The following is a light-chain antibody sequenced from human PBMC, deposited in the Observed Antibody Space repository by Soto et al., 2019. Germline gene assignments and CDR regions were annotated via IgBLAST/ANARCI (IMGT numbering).Light chain of an antibody. CDR2: SNN. J-gene: IGLJ1*01. Sequence: SVLTQPRSASGTPGQRVTISCSGSSSNIGSNIVNWYQQLPGTAPKLLIYSNNQRTSGVPDRFSGSKSGTSASLAISGLQSEDEADYYCAAWDDSLNGYVFGTGTKVTVL. V-gene: IGLV1-44*01. CDR3: AAWDDSLNGYV. CDR1: SSNIGSNI.